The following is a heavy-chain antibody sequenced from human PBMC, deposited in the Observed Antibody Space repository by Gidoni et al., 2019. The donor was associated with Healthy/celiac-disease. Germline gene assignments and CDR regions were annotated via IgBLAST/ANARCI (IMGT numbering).Heavy chain of an antibody. CDR1: GLTVSSNY. CDR2: IYSGGST. CDR3: ARKRGGISSPFDY. D-gene: IGHD6-6*01. Sequence: EVQLVEDGGGWRQPGGAMRLSGAASGLTVSSNYMSWVRQAPGKGLEWVSVIYSGGSTSYADSVKGRFTISRDNSTNTLFLQMISLRAEDTAVYYCARKRGGISSPFDYWGQGTLVTVSS. V-gene: IGHV3-53*01. J-gene: IGHJ4*02.